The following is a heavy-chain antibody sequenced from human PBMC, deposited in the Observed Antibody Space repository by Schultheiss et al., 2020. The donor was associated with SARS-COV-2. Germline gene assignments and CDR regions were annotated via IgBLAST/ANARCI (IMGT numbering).Heavy chain of an antibody. Sequence: GGSLRLSCAASGFTVSSNYMSWVRQAPGKGLEWVSAISGSGGSTYYADSVKGRFTISRDNAKNTLYLQMNSLRAEDTAVYYCAREGPMAVVGPIKRGVDYWGQGTLVTVSS. CDR3: AREGPMAVVGPIKRGVDY. V-gene: IGHV3-53*01. J-gene: IGHJ4*02. CDR2: ISGSGGST. D-gene: IGHD6-19*01. CDR1: GFTVSSNY.